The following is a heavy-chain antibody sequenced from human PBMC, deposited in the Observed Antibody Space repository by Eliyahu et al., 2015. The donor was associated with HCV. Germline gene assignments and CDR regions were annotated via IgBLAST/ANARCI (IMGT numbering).Heavy chain of an antibody. Sequence: EVQLVESGGGLVKPGGSLRLSCAASGFTFSTYSMNWVRQAPGKGLEWVSSISGNSNYIYYADSLKGRLTISRDNPKNSLYLQMHSLRAEDTAVYYCARVLLRSGAALDYWGQGTLVTVSS. J-gene: IGHJ4*02. V-gene: IGHV3-21*01. CDR1: GFTFSTYS. CDR2: ISGNSNYI. CDR3: ARVLLRSGAALDY. D-gene: IGHD6-6*01.